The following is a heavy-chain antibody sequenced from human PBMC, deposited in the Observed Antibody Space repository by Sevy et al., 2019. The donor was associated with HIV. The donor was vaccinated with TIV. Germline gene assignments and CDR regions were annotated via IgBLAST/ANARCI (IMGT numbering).Heavy chain of an antibody. J-gene: IGHJ4*02. D-gene: IGHD3-22*01. Sequence: GGSLRLSCAASGFTFSNAWMNWVRQAPGKGLEWVSTINSGGGSTYYADSVKGRFTISRDNSQNTLDLQMNSLRAEDTAVYYCAKDVVGGYYDSSGYSDHWGQGTLVTVSS. CDR2: INSGGGST. CDR1: GFTFSNAW. CDR3: AKDVVGGYYDSSGYSDH. V-gene: IGHV3-23*01.